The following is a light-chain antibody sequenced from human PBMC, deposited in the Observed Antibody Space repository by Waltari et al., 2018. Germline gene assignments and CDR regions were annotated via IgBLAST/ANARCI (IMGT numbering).Light chain of an antibody. CDR3: ASWDDGLNGWV. V-gene: IGLV1-44*01. CDR1: SSNIGNNP. CDR2: YNN. J-gene: IGLJ3*02. Sequence: QSVLTQAPSASGTPGQRVIISCSGSSSNIGNNPVNWYRQVPGTAPKLLIFYNNERPSGVPDRLSGSKSGTSASLAISGLQSEDEADYYCASWDDGLNGWVFGGGTRLTVL.